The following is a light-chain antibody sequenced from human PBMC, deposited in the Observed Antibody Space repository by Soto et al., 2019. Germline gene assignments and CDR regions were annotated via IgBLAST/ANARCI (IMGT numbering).Light chain of an antibody. CDR1: QSTSSY. CDR2: DAS. Sequence: DIQMTQSPSTLSASVGDRVTITCRASQSTSSYLAWYQQKPGKAPKLLIYDASTRATGIPARFSGSGSGTDFTLTISSLEPEDFAVYYCQQRSNWPPITFGQGTRLEIK. V-gene: IGKV1-5*01. CDR3: QQRSNWPPIT. J-gene: IGKJ5*01.